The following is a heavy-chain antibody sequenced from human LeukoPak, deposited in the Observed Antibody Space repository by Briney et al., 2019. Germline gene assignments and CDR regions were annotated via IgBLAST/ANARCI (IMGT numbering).Heavy chain of an antibody. CDR2: IIPILGIA. V-gene: IGHV1-69*04. CDR1: GGNFISYA. D-gene: IGHD3-10*01. Sequence: SLKVFCKASGGNFISYASSWVRQAPGQRLEWMGRIIPILGIANNTNKFHGRVTITADNSTGTAYIEVSSLRSEDTDVYYCARESARRYGAGSYYGYWGQGTLVTASS. J-gene: IGHJ4*02. CDR3: ARESARRYGAGSYYGY.